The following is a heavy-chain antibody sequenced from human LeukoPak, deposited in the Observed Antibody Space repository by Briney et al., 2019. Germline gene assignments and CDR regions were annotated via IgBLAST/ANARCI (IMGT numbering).Heavy chain of an antibody. V-gene: IGHV1-46*01. CDR1: GSTFTWFL. CDR2: INPRGDIT. CDR3: ARTFGRGPGGHFDY. Sequence: ASVKVSCKTYGSTFTWFLIHWVRQAPGQGLEWVGTINPRGDITSYAQRFQGRVTLTEDTSTSTFCMELSSLTSDDTAVYYCARTFGRGPGGHFDYWGQGTLVTVSS. J-gene: IGHJ4*02. D-gene: IGHD3-16*01.